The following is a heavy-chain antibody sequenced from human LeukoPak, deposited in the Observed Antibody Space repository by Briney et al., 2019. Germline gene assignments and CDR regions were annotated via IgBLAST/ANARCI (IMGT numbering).Heavy chain of an antibody. J-gene: IGHJ4*02. CDR2: INSDGTST. CDR3: TRQRTGDFDY. Sequence: GGSLRLSCAASGFTFSTYWMDWVRQAPGKGLVWVSRINSDGTSTNYADSVKGRFTISRDNARNMLYLQMNSLRADDTAVYYCTRQRTGDFDYWGQGTLVTVSS. D-gene: IGHD3-10*01. V-gene: IGHV3-74*01. CDR1: GFTFSTYW.